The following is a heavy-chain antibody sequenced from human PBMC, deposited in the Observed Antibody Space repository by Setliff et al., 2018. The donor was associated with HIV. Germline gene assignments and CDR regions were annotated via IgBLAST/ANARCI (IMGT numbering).Heavy chain of an antibody. D-gene: IGHD1-26*01. CDR3: ARVRVAAITPYFDY. V-gene: IGHV3-30*04. J-gene: IGHJ4*02. Sequence: GGSLRLSCAASGFTFSSYAMTWVRQAPGKGLEWVAVISYDGGNKYYADSVKGRFTISRDNSKNTLYLQMNSLRAEDMAVYYCARVRVAAITPYFDYWGQGTLVTVSS. CDR2: ISYDGGNK. CDR1: GFTFSSYA.